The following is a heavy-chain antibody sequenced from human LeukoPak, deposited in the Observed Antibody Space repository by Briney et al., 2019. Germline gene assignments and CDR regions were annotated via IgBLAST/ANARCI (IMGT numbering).Heavy chain of an antibody. D-gene: IGHD3-3*01. V-gene: IGHV4-59*01. CDR3: ARAFWSGYYTRSNYYYMDV. CDR2: IYYSGST. J-gene: IGHJ6*03. CDR1: GGSISSYY. Sequence: SETLSFTCTVSGGSISSYYWSWIRQPPGKGLEWIGYIYYSGSTNYNPSLKSRVTISVDTSKNQFSLKLSSVTAADTAVYYCARAFWSGYYTRSNYYYMDVWGKGTTVTVSS.